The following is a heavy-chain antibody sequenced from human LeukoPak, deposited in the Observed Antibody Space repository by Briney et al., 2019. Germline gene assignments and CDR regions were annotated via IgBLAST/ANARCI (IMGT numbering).Heavy chain of an antibody. CDR1: GFTFSDHY. D-gene: IGHD2-21*02. CDR3: AREMTLSHYFDY. V-gene: IGHV3-11*01. CDR2: ISSSGTTI. J-gene: IGHJ4*02. Sequence: GGSLRLSCAASGFTFSDHYMSWIRQAPGEGLEWVSYISSSGTTIYYADSVKGRFTISRDNAKNSLYLQMNSLRAEDTAVYYCAREMTLSHYFDYWGQGTLVTVSS.